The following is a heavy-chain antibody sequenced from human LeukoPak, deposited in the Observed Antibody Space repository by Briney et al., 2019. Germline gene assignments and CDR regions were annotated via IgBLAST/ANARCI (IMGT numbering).Heavy chain of an antibody. CDR2: ISYDGSDA. CDR1: GFTGFTLSSYG. J-gene: IGHJ4*02. Sequence: PGGSLRLSCAASGFTGFTLSSYGMHWVRQAPGKGLQWVALISYDGSDAYYADSVKGRFTISRDNSKNTLYLQMNSLRAEDTAVYYCAKDEDGGWPPYFDYWGQGTLVIVSS. CDR3: AKDEDGGWPPYFDY. D-gene: IGHD6-19*01. V-gene: IGHV3-30*12.